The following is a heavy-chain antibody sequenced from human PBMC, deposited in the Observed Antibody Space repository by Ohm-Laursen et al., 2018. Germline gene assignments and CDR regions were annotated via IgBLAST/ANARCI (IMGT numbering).Heavy chain of an antibody. CDR3: AKEGEGIFDSSYFFDT. CDR2: ISYDGSNK. Sequence: SLRLSCAASGFTFSSYGMHWVRQAPGKGLEWVAVISYDGSNKYYADSVKGRFTISRDNSKNTLYLQMNSLRAEDTAVYYCAKEGEGIFDSSYFFDTWGQGALVTVSS. V-gene: IGHV3-30*18. J-gene: IGHJ4*02. CDR1: GFTFSSYG. D-gene: IGHD6-19*01.